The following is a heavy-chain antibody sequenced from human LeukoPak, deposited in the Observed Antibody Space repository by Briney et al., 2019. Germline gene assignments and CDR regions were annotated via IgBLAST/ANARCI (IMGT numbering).Heavy chain of an antibody. V-gene: IGHV1-18*01. CDR1: GYTFTTYG. D-gene: IGHD1-26*01. Sequence: GASVKVSCKASGYTFTTYGISWVRQAPGQGLEWMGWISAFNGNTNYAQNLQGRVTMTRDTSTNTAYMELRSLRSDDSAVYYCARDGTRSVIVGAEDGFDYWGQGTLVTVSS. CDR2: ISAFNGNT. CDR3: ARDGTRSVIVGAEDGFDY. J-gene: IGHJ4*02.